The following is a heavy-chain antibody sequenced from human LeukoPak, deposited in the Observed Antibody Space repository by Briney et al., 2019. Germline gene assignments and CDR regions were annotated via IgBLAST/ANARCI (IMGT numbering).Heavy chain of an antibody. V-gene: IGHV3-74*01. J-gene: IGHJ4*02. CDR1: GFTFSRYW. Sequence: GGSLRLSCAASGFTFSRYWIHWVRQAPGKGLVWVSRVNSDGSSTTYADSVRGRFTISRDNAKNTLYLQMNSLRAEDTAVYYCARVSYCRSTSCPYYFDYWGQGILVSVSS. D-gene: IGHD2-2*01. CDR2: VNSDGSST. CDR3: ARVSYCRSTSCPYYFDY.